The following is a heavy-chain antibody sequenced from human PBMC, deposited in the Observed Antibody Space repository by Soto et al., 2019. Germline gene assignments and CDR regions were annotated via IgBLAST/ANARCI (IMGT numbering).Heavy chain of an antibody. CDR3: ARRLXGAKNGYNTYYFHGLDV. CDR1: GYSFASYW. D-gene: IGHD5-12*01. V-gene: IGHV5-10-1*01. CDR2: IDPTDSYT. Sequence: PGESLKISCKGSGYSFASYWINWGRQVPGKGLEWMGRIDPTDSYTNYSPSFQGRVTLSADKSISTVYLQWSSLGASDTATYYCARRLXGAKNGYNTYYFHGLDVWGQGTTVTVSS. J-gene: IGHJ6*02.